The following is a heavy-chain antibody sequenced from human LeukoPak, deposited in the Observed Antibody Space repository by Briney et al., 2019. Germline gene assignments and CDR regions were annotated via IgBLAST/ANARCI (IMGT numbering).Heavy chain of an antibody. Sequence: ASVKVSCKASGYTFTGYYMHWVRQAPGRGLEWMGWINPNSGGTNYAQKFQGRVTMTRDTSISTAYMEVSRLKSDDTAVYYCARTNGGYEYNWGQGTRVIVSS. V-gene: IGHV1-2*02. D-gene: IGHD5-12*01. CDR2: INPNSGGT. CDR3: ARTNGGYEYN. CDR1: GYTFTGYY. J-gene: IGHJ4*02.